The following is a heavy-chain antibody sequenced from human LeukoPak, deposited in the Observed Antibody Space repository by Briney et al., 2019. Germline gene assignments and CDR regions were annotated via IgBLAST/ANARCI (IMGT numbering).Heavy chain of an antibody. D-gene: IGHD2-2*02. CDR3: AREVDGSSTSRYMGDAFDI. V-gene: IGHV3-21*01. CDR2: ISSSSSYI. CDR1: GFTFSSYS. J-gene: IGHJ3*02. Sequence: GGSLRLSCAASGFTFSSYSMNWVRQAPGKGLEWVSSISSSSSYIYYADSVKGRFTISRDNAKNSLYLQMNSLRAEDTAVYYCAREVDGSSTSRYMGDAFDIWGQGTMVTVSS.